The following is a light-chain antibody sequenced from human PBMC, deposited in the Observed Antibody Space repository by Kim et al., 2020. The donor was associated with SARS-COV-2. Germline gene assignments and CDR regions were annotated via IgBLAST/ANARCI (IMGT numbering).Light chain of an antibody. J-gene: IGKJ2*03. V-gene: IGKV3-11*01. CDR2: DAS. Sequence: EIVLTQSPASLSLSPGERATLSCRASQSVSSYLFCYQQKPAQAPRPLIYDASNRVTGIPARFSGSGSGTDFTLTISSLEPEDFAVYYCQQRSNWQKSFGQGTKLEI. CDR1: QSVSSY. CDR3: QQRSNWQKS.